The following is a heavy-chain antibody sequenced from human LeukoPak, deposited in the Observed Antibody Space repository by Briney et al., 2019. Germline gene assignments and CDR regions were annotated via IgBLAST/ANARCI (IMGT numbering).Heavy chain of an antibody. D-gene: IGHD2-2*01. CDR1: GGTISSYY. CDR2: IYYSGST. V-gene: IGHV4-59*01. Sequence: PSETLSLTCTVSGGTISSYYWSWIRQPPGKGLEWIGYIYYSGSTNQNPSVKSRVTISVDTSKNQFSLKLSSVTAADTAVYYCARDAMTQTGWYFDLWGRGTLVTVSS. J-gene: IGHJ2*01. CDR3: ARDAMTQTGWYFDL.